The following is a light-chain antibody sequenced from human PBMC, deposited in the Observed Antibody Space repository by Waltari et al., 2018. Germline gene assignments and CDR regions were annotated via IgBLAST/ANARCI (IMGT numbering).Light chain of an antibody. Sequence: EIVLTQSPASLSLSPGDRATLSCRASQSVGRTLAWYQQRPGQAPRLLIYDASSRATGSRDRFRGSGSGTDFSLTISRLGPEDFAVYYCQKYGTRPATFGQGTKVEVK. CDR3: QKYGTRPAT. CDR1: QSVGRT. CDR2: DAS. V-gene: IGKV3-20*01. J-gene: IGKJ1*01.